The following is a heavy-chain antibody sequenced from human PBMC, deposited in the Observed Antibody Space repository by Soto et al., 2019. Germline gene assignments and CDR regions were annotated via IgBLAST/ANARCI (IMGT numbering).Heavy chain of an antibody. CDR2: ISSDGSST. V-gene: IGHV3-74*01. CDR3: ARLFSQGYYTQENWFDP. D-gene: IGHD3-3*01. Sequence: EVQLVESGGGLVQPGGSLRLSGAASGFTFSSYWMHWVRQAPGKGLVWVSRISSDGSSTSYADSVKGRFTISRDNAKNTLYLQMNSLRAEDTAVYYCARLFSQGYYTQENWFDPWGQGTLVTVSS. CDR1: GFTFSSYW. J-gene: IGHJ5*02.